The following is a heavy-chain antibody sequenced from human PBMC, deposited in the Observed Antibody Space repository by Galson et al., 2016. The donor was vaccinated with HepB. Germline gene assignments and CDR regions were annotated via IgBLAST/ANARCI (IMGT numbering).Heavy chain of an antibody. Sequence: QSGAEVKKPGESLKISCKASGNSFTTYWIAWVRQMPGKGLEWMGIIFPGDSDTRYSPSFQGQVTVSADKSISTAYLQWGSLKASDTALYYCARIEGFGGYCAGDCYLDSWGQGTLVTVSS. CDR3: ARIEGFGGYCAGDCYLDS. CDR1: GNSFTTYW. V-gene: IGHV5-51*01. J-gene: IGHJ4*02. CDR2: IFPGDSDT. D-gene: IGHD2-21*02.